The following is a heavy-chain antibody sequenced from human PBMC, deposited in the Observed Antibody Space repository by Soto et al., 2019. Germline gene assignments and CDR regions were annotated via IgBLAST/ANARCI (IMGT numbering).Heavy chain of an antibody. J-gene: IGHJ5*02. CDR2: IYVTGAV. D-gene: IGHD3-3*02. Sequence: LSCSVSGAALNSGNYYWSWIRQVPGKGLEWIGHIYVTGAVDYNPSLRDRITISQDTSERQFSLNLRLVTAADTAVYYCARLSIATNTYKWSDPWGKGTLVTVSS. V-gene: IGHV4-31*03. CDR3: ARLSIATNTYKWSDP. CDR1: GAALNSGNYY.